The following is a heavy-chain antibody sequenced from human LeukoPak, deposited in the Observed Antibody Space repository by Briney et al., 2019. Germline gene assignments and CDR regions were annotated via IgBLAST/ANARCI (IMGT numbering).Heavy chain of an antibody. CDR1: GFTFNNYA. CDR3: ARRFASIVFFSDY. V-gene: IGHV3-64*01. CDR2: ISSNGVAT. J-gene: IGHJ4*02. D-gene: IGHD2-15*01. Sequence: GGSLRLSCAASGFTFNNYAMHWVRQAPGKGLEYVSGISSNGVATYYANSVKGRFTISRDNSKNTLYLQMASLRAEDMAVYYCARRFASIVFFSDYWGQGALVTVSS.